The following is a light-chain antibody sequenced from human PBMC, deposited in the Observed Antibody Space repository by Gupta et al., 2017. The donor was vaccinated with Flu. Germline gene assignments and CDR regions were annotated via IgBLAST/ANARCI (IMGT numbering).Light chain of an antibody. Sequence: SPGKTARISCSGDKLGDKYVAWYQQKPGQSPVLVIYNDGRRPSGIPERFSASNSGNTGTLTIRGTQAMDEDDYYCQAWDSNTYVFGSGTKVSVL. CDR2: NDG. J-gene: IGLJ1*01. CDR3: QAWDSNTYV. V-gene: IGLV3-1*01. CDR1: KLGDKY.